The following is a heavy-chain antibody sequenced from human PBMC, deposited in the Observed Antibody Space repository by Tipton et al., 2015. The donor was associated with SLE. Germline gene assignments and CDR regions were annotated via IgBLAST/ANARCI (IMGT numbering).Heavy chain of an antibody. CDR3: ARDPSYGDYEGPYYFDY. CDR1: GGSISSHY. J-gene: IGHJ4*02. CDR2: IYYSGST. Sequence: TLSLTCTVSGGSISSHYWSWIRQPPGKGLEWIGYIYYSGSTNYNPTLKSRVTISVDTSKNQFSLKLSSVTAADTAVYYCARDPSYGDYEGPYYFDYWGQGTLVTVSS. D-gene: IGHD4-17*01. V-gene: IGHV4-59*11.